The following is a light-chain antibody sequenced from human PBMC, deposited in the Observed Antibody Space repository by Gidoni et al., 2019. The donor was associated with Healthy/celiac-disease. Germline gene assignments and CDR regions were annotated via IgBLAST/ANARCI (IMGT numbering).Light chain of an antibody. V-gene: IGKV3-15*01. CDR2: GAS. CDR1: QSVGRN. J-gene: IGKJ1*01. Sequence: IVMTQSPATLSVSPGERATLSCRASQSVGRNSAWYQHKPGQAPRLLISGASTRSTGVPARFSGSGSGTEFTLTINGLQSEDFAVYYCQQYSGGPPLTFGQGTKVDLK. CDR3: QQYSGGPPLT.